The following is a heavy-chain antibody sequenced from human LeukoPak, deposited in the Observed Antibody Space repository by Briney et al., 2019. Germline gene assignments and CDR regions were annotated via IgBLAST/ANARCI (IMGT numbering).Heavy chain of an antibody. V-gene: IGHV4-30-2*01. J-gene: IGHJ4*02. Sequence: SETLSLTCAVSGGSISSGGYSWSWIRQPPGKGLEWIGYIYHSGSTYYNPSLKSRVTISVDRSKNQLSLKLTSVTAADTAVYYCARDSASGSSWPFDYWGQGPRVTVSS. CDR3: ARDSASGSSWPFDY. D-gene: IGHD6-13*01. CDR1: GGSISSGGYS. CDR2: IYHSGST.